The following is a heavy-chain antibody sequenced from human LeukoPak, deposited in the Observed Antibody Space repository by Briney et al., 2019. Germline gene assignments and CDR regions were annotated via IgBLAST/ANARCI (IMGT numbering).Heavy chain of an antibody. CDR3: AREGWGADGSGSYFVKKGFDY. V-gene: IGHV3-48*03. CDR1: GFTFSSYE. D-gene: IGHD3-10*01. Sequence: GGSLRLSCAASGFTFSSYEMNWVRQAPGKGLEWVSYISSSGRNIYYADSVKGRFTISRDNAKNSLYLQMNSLRVEDTAVYYCAREGWGADGSGSYFVKKGFDYWGQGTLVTVSS. J-gene: IGHJ4*02. CDR2: ISSSGRNI.